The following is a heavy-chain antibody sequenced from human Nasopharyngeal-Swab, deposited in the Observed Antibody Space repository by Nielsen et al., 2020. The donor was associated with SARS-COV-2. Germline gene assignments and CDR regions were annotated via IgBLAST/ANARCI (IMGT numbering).Heavy chain of an antibody. CDR1: GGTFSSYA. J-gene: IGHJ3*02. V-gene: IGHV1-69*10. D-gene: IGHD4-17*01. CDR3: ARGSPAVDYGDYSSWAFDI. CDR2: IIPILGIA. Sequence: SVKVSCKASGGTFSSYAISWVRQAPGQGLEWMGGIIPILGIANYAQKIQGRVTITADKSTSTAYMELSSLRSEDTAVYYCARGSPAVDYGDYSSWAFDIWGQGTMVTVSS.